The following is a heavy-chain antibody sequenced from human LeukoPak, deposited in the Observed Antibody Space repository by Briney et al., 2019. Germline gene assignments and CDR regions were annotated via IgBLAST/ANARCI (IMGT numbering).Heavy chain of an antibody. D-gene: IGHD5-12*01. CDR2: ISYVGSNK. CDR1: GFTFSSYG. J-gene: IGHJ5*02. Sequence: GGSLRLSCAASGFTFSSYGMHWVRQAPGNGLEWVAVISYVGSNKYYSDSVKGRFTISRDNSKNTLYLQMNSLRAEDTAVYYCAKDLGYSGYDYNWFEPWGQGTLVTVSS. CDR3: AKDLGYSGYDYNWFEP. V-gene: IGHV3-30*18.